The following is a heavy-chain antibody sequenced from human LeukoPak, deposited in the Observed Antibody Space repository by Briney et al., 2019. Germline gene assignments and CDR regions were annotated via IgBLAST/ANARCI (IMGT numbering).Heavy chain of an antibody. CDR3: VSPRGFSYGYFDY. J-gene: IGHJ4*02. D-gene: IGHD5-18*01. V-gene: IGHV4-39*01. Sequence: PSETLSLTCTVSGGSISSSSAYWGRIRQPPGKGLEWIGSIYYSKNTYYNPSLKSRVTISADTSKNQFSLTLGSVSATDTAVYYCVSPRGFSYGYFDYRGQGTLVTVSS. CDR2: IYYSKNT. CDR1: GGSISSSSAY.